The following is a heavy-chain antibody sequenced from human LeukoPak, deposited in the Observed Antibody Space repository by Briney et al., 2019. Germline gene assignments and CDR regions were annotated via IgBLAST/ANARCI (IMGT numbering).Heavy chain of an antibody. J-gene: IGHJ4*02. CDR1: GGTFTSFG. CDR3: ATMKRSYSVFDY. Sequence: GSSVKVFCKASGGTFTSFGIDWVRQAPGQGLEWMGGTTPVFGTANYAQKFQDRITITADESTSTAYMELGSLRSEDTAVYFCATMKRSYSVFDYWGQGTLVTVSS. V-gene: IGHV1-69*01. CDR2: TTPVFGTA. D-gene: IGHD3-10*01.